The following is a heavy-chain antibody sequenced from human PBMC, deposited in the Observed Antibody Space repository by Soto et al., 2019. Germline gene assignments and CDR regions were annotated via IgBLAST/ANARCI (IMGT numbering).Heavy chain of an antibody. CDR3: ARVSSGRSYYYDSSGYYLYYFDY. J-gene: IGHJ4*02. V-gene: IGHV1-2*02. CDR2: INPNSGGT. CDR1: GYTFTGYY. D-gene: IGHD3-22*01. Sequence: QVQLVQSGAEVKKPGASVKVSCKASGYTFTGYYMHWVRQAPGQGLEWMGWINPNSGGTNYAQKFQGRVTMTRDTSISTAYMELSRLRSDDTAVYYCARVSSGRSYYYDSSGYYLYYFDYWGQGALVTVSS.